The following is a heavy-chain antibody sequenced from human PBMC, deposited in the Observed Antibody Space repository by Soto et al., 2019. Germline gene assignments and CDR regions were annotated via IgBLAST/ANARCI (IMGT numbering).Heavy chain of an antibody. CDR2: ISYDGSNK. CDR3: ARDGADPLTGDPTFDY. D-gene: IGHD7-27*01. V-gene: IGHV3-30-3*01. J-gene: IGHJ4*02. Sequence: QVQLVESGGGVVQPGRSLRLSCAASGFTFSSYAMHWVRQAPGKGLEWVAVISYDGSNKYYADSVKGRFTISRDNSKNTLYLQMNSLRAEDTAVYYCARDGADPLTGDPTFDYWGQGTLVTVSS. CDR1: GFTFSSYA.